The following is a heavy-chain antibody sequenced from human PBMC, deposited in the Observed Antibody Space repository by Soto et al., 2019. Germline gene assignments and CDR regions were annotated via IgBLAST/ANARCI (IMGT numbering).Heavy chain of an antibody. CDR3: ARDPRRHYYDSVGYSNFDS. V-gene: IGHV1-18*01. D-gene: IGHD3-22*01. J-gene: IGHJ4*02. CDR2: ISAYNGNS. CDR1: GYTFSNYG. Sequence: VQLVQSGAEVKKPGASVKVSCKASGYTFSNYGISWVRQAPGQGLEWMGWISAYNGNSNYAQGLQGRATMTTDTSTSTAYMELRSLRSDDTAMYYCARDPRRHYYDSVGYSNFDSWGQGTLGAVSS.